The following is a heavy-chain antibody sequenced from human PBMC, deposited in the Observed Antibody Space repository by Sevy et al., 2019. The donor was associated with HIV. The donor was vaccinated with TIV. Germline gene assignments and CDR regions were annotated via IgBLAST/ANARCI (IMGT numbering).Heavy chain of an antibody. CDR1: GGSINNGGYY. J-gene: IGHJ5*01. Sequence: SETLSLTCTISGGSINNGGYYWTWIRQFPGKGLEWIGYIFTSGSTDSNPSLMSRVDISLDSSQRPFTLNLRSVTAADTAVYYCAKGLARGNSWFDSWGQGILVTVSS. D-gene: IGHD3-16*01. CDR2: IFTSGST. V-gene: IGHV4-31*03. CDR3: AKGLARGNSWFDS.